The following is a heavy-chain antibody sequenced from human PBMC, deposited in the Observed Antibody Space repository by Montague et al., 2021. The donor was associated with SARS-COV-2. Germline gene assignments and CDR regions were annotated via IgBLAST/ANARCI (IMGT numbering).Heavy chain of an antibody. V-gene: IGHV4-39*01. D-gene: IGHD3-3*01. CDR1: GASISSRSYY. Sequence: SETLSLTCTVSGASISSRSYYWGWIRQPPGKGLEWIGFKYYSGSTYYNPTLKSRVTISVDTSKNQFSLKLSSVTAADTAVYYCATLPAGIKIFGVVQAYYFDDWGQGTLVTVSS. CDR2: KYYSGST. J-gene: IGHJ4*02. CDR3: ATLPAGIKIFGVVQAYYFDD.